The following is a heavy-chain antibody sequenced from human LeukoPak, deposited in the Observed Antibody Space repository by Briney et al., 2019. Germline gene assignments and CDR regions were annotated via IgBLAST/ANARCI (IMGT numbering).Heavy chain of an antibody. CDR1: GYTFTSYD. Sequence: GASVKVSCKASGYTFTSYDINWVRQATGQGLEWMGWMNPNSGNTGYAQKFQGRVTITRNTSISTAYMELSSLRSEDTAVYYCARAPSLRVQNKYYYYGMDVWGQGTTVTVSS. J-gene: IGHJ6*02. CDR3: ARAPSLRVQNKYYYYGMDV. V-gene: IGHV1-8*03. D-gene: IGHD2-2*01. CDR2: MNPNSGNT.